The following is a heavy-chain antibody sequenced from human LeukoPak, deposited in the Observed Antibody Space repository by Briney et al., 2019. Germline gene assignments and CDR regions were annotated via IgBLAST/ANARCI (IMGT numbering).Heavy chain of an antibody. J-gene: IGHJ6*02. V-gene: IGHV1-8*01. CDR3: ARGVSVLRFLEWSPYGMDV. CDR2: MNPNSGNT. D-gene: IGHD3-3*01. Sequence: GASVKVSCKASGYTFPSYDINWVRQATGQGLEWMGWMNPNSGNTGYAQKYQGRVIMTRNTYISTAYMELSSLRSEDTAVYYCARGVSVLRFLEWSPYGMDVWGQGTTVTVSS. CDR1: GYTFPSYD.